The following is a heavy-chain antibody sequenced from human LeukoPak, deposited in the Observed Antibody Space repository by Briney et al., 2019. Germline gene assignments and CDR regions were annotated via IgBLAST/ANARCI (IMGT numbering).Heavy chain of an antibody. CDR2: TYYRSKWFN. Sequence: SQTLSLTCAISGDSVSGNSATWNWIRQSPSRGLEWLGRTYYRSKWFNDYAVSVKGRITINPDTSKNQFSLHLNSVTPEDTAVYYCARETQTYCSRTSCYYFDYWGQGTLVTVSS. J-gene: IGHJ4*02. D-gene: IGHD2-2*01. CDR1: GDSVSGNSAT. CDR3: ARETQTYCSRTSCYYFDY. V-gene: IGHV6-1*01.